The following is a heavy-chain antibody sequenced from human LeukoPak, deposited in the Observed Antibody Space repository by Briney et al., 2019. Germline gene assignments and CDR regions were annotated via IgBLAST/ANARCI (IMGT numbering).Heavy chain of an antibody. D-gene: IGHD3-22*01. Sequence: GASVKVSCKAFGYGFTSNYMHWVRQAPGQGLEWMGIINPTGGGTSFAQKFQGRVTMARDTPTSTVYMELSSLRSEDTAVYYCAREGYYDTSGNHYYGMEVWGQGTTVTVSS. CDR1: GYGFTSNY. CDR3: AREGYYDTSGNHYYGMEV. CDR2: INPTGGGT. V-gene: IGHV1-46*01. J-gene: IGHJ6*02.